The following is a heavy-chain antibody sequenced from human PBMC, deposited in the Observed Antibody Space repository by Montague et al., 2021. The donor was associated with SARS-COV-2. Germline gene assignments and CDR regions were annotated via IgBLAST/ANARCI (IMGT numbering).Heavy chain of an antibody. Sequence: SETLSLTCTVSGASVRSGNSYWNWIRQPPGKGLEWIGYISYSGSTNYSPSLKSRVTISVDTSKNQLSLKVISATAADTAVYYCTRHVHMTWPEPSPGFDYWGQGTLVTVSS. CDR1: GASVRSGNSY. J-gene: IGHJ4*02. D-gene: IGHD1-1*01. V-gene: IGHV4-61*01. CDR2: ISYSGST. CDR3: TRHVHMTWPEPSPGFDY.